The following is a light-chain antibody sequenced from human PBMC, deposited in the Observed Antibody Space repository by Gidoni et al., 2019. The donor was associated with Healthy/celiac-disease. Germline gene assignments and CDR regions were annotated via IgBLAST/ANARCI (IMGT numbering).Light chain of an antibody. CDR3: QQRSNWPRT. V-gene: IGKV3-11*01. CDR2: DAS. CDR1: RSVSSY. Sequence: EIVLTQSPATLSLSPGERATLSCRASRSVSSYLAWYPQKTGQAPRLLIYDASNRATGIPARCSGSGAGTDFTLTISSLEPEDFAVYYCQQRSNWPRTFGQGTKVEIK. J-gene: IGKJ1*01.